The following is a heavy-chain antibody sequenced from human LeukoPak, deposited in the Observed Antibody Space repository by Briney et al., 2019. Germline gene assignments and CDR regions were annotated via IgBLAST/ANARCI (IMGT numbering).Heavy chain of an antibody. J-gene: IGHJ4*02. Sequence: GGSLRLSCAASGFTFSSYWMHWVRQAPGKGLVWVSRINTDGSYTSYADSVKGRFTISRDNAKNTLYLQMSSLRAEDTAVYYCAKGYSYGFSDYWGQGTLVTVSS. D-gene: IGHD5-18*01. CDR1: GFTFSSYW. V-gene: IGHV3-74*01. CDR3: AKGYSYGFSDY. CDR2: INTDGSYT.